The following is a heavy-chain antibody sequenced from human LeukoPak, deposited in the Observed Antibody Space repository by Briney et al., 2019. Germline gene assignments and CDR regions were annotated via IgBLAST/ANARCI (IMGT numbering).Heavy chain of an antibody. CDR3: AKDPPIRFLEWLPSEPDLDY. CDR1: GFSVSSNY. V-gene: IGHV3-53*01. J-gene: IGHJ4*02. Sequence: PGGSLRLSCAASGFSVSSNYMSWVRQAPGKGLEWVSVIYSGGSTSYADSVKGRFTISRDNSKNTLYLQMNSLRAEDTAVYYCAKDPPIRFLEWLPSEPDLDYWGQGTLVTVSS. D-gene: IGHD3-3*01. CDR2: IYSGGST.